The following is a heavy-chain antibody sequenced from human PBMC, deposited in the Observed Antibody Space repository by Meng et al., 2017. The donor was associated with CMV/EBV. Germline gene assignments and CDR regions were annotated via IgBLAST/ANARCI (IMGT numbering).Heavy chain of an antibody. D-gene: IGHD1-26*01. V-gene: IGHV1-18*01. CDR3: ARSRVGAWTWFDP. CDR2: ISVYKGDT. CDR1: GYVFTSYD. J-gene: IGHJ5*02. Sequence: ASVKVSCKASGYVFTSYDINWVRQAPGQGLEWLGWISVYKGDTNYAQEVQGRVTLTADTSTSTAYMELRGLRSDDTAVYYCARSRVGAWTWFDPWGQGTLVTVSS.